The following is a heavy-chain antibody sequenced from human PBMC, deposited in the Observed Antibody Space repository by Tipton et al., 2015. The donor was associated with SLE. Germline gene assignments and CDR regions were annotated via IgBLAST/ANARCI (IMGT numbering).Heavy chain of an antibody. D-gene: IGHD2-15*01. CDR2: INHSGST. CDR1: GGSFSGYY. J-gene: IGHJ4*02. Sequence: TLSLTCAVYGGSFSGYYWSWIRQPPGKGLEWIGEINHSGSTNYNPSLKSRVTISVDTSKNQFSLKLSSVTAADTAVYYCARQTQSIVVVVAATPAPWFDYWGQGTLVTVPS. V-gene: IGHV4-34*01. CDR3: ARQTQSIVVVVAATPAPWFDY.